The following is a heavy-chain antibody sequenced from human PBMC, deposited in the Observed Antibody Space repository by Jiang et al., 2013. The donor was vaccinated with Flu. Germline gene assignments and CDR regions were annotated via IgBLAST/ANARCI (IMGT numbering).Heavy chain of an antibody. D-gene: IGHD5-18*01. CDR3: ARWEGPRAYSSMDV. CDR1: GGSISSYY. J-gene: IGHJ6*04. Sequence: GPGLVKPSETLSLTCTVSGGSISSYYWSWIRQPPGKGLEWIGYIYYSGSTNYNPSLKSRVTISVDTSKNQFSLKLSSVTAADTAVYYCARWEGPRAYSSMDVWGKGTTVTV. V-gene: IGHV4-59*08. CDR2: IYYSGST.